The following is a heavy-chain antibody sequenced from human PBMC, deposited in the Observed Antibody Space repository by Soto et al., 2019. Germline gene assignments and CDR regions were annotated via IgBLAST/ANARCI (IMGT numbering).Heavy chain of an antibody. J-gene: IGHJ4*02. V-gene: IGHV3-23*01. CDR3: ARDLPPFCSNGGCIADH. Sequence: GGSLRLSCAASGFTFSNYAMTWVRQAPGKGLEWVSAISVSGSSTFYADSVKGRFTISRDNSKNTLYLQMNSLRAEDTAVYYCARDLPPFCSNGGCIADHWGQGTLVTVSS. CDR2: ISVSGSST. D-gene: IGHD2-8*01. CDR1: GFTFSNYA.